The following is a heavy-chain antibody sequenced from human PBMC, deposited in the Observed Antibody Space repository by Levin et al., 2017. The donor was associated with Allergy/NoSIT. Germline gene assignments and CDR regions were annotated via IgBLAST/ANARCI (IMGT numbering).Heavy chain of an antibody. V-gene: IGHV3-49*04. J-gene: IGHJ1*01. CDR2: IRNKEYGEKT. CDR3: TRGYSGYYAEYFQH. Sequence: GGSLRLSCTVSGFTFGDYAMSWVRQAPGKGLEWVAFIRNKEYGEKTQYAASVQGRFTISRDDSKSIAYLQMNSLTTEDTAVYYCTRGYSGYYAEYFQHWGQGTLVTVSS. D-gene: IGHD5-12*01. CDR1: GFTFGDYA.